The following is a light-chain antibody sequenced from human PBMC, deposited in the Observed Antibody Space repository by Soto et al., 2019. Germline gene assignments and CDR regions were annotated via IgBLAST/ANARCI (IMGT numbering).Light chain of an antibody. Sequence: EIVMTQSPATLSVSPGERATLSCRASQSVSSNLAWYQQKPGQAPRLLIYDASTRATGIPARFSGSWSGTEFTLTIGSLQSEDFAVYYCQQYNNWPTFGQGTKVEIK. CDR1: QSVSSN. J-gene: IGKJ1*01. V-gene: IGKV3-15*01. CDR2: DAS. CDR3: QQYNNWPT.